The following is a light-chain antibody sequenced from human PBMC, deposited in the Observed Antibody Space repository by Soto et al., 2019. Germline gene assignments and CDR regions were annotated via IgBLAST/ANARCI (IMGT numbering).Light chain of an antibody. CDR2: EVS. CDR3: SSYAGSYSWV. V-gene: IGLV2-8*01. Sequence: QSALTQPPSASGSPGQSVSISCTGTSSDVGRYNYVSWYQQHPGKAPKLMIYEVSKRPSGVPDRFSGSKSGNTASLTVSGLQAEDEADYYCSSYAGSYSWVFGGGTKLTVL. J-gene: IGLJ3*02. CDR1: SSDVGRYNY.